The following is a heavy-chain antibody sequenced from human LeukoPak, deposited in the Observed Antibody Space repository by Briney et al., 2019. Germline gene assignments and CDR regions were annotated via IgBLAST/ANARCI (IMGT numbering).Heavy chain of an antibody. CDR1: RFSFSAYW. D-gene: IGHD2-21*02. Sequence: GGSLRLSCAASRFSFSAYWMNWVRQAPGKGLEWVSSISSSNSSIHYADSVKGRFTISRDNAKNSLYLQMNSLRAEDTAVYYCARRVTPNSFDYWGQGTLVTVSS. V-gene: IGHV3-21*01. CDR2: ISSSNSSI. CDR3: ARRVTPNSFDY. J-gene: IGHJ4*02.